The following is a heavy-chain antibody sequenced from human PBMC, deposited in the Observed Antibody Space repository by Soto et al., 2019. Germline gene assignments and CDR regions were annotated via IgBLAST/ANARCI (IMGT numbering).Heavy chain of an antibody. V-gene: IGHV4-39*01. D-gene: IGHD6-19*01. CDR3: ARGGYIAVAGI. J-gene: IGHJ4*02. CDR1: GGSIFSSSWY. Sequence: QLQLQESGPGLVRPWETLSLTCTVSGGSIFSSSWYWGWIRQPPGKGLEWIGSVYHSGSTYYNPSLKSRVTVSVDTSKNQFSLKMTSVTAADTAVYFCARGGYIAVAGIWGQGTLVTVSS. CDR2: VYHSGST.